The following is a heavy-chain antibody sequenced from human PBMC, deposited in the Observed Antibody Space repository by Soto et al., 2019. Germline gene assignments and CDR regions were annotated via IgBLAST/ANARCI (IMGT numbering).Heavy chain of an antibody. V-gene: IGHV3-48*03. CDR2: ISSSGSTI. CDR3: TSDRRWSGQPPHYFYGLDV. CDR1: GFSFSIYA. Sequence: PGGSLRLSCAASGFSFSIYAMTWVRQAPGKGLGWVSYISSSGSTIYYADSVKGRFTISRDNAKNSLYLQMNSLRAEDTAVYYCTSDRRWSGQPPHYFYGLDVWGQVTTVTIAS. D-gene: IGHD3-10*01. J-gene: IGHJ6*02.